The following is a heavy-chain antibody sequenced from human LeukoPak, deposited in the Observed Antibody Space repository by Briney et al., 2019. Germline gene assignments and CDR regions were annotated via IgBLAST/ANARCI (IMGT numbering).Heavy chain of an antibody. CDR2: IYYSGST. Sequence: PSETLSLTCTVSGGSISSGDDYGSWICRPPGKGRVWIGYIYYSGSTYYNPALKSRVTISVDTSKNQFSLKLSSVTAADTAVYYCARVVVTAIRTYWYFDLWGRGTLVTVSS. V-gene: IGHV4-30-4*01. D-gene: IGHD2-21*02. J-gene: IGHJ2*01. CDR3: ARVVVTAIRTYWYFDL. CDR1: GGSISSGDDY.